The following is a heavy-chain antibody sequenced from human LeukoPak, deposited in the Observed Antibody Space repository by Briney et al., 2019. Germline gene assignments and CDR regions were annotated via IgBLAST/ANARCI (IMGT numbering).Heavy chain of an antibody. V-gene: IGHV1-69*01. J-gene: IGHJ4*02. CDR3: ARHPPGAAGTLQYYFDY. CDR1: GGTFSSYA. D-gene: IGHD6-13*01. CDR2: IMPFFGTA. Sequence: SVKVSCKASGGTFSSYAISWVRQAPGLGLEWWGGIMPFFGTAIYAQKFQGRVTITADESTSTAYMELSSLRSEDTAVHYCARHPPGAAGTLQYYFDYWGQGTLVTVSS.